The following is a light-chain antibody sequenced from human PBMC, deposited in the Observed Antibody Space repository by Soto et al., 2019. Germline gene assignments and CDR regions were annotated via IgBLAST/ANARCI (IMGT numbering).Light chain of an antibody. CDR3: QQYGSSRT. V-gene: IGKV3-20*01. J-gene: IGKJ1*01. CDR2: CAS. CDR1: QSVSSSH. Sequence: EIVLTQSPGTLSLSPGERATLSCRASQSVSSSHLAWYQQKPGQAPRLLIYCASSRATGIPDRFSGSGSGTDFALTISRLEPEDFAVYYCQQYGSSRTFGQGTKVEIK.